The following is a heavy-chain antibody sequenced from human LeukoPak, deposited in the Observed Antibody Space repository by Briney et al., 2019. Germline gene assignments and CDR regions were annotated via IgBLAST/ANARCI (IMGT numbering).Heavy chain of an antibody. Sequence: LSETLSLTCAVSGGSLSGFFWSWIRKAPGKGLEWIGEVSQSGATNYKPSLKSRGTISVDTSKNQLSLILTSVTAADTALYYCARGGRNKYTSGDFAYWGQGTLVTVSS. D-gene: IGHD3-3*01. CDR2: VSQSGAT. V-gene: IGHV4-34*01. CDR1: GGSLSGFF. CDR3: ARGGRNKYTSGDFAY. J-gene: IGHJ4*02.